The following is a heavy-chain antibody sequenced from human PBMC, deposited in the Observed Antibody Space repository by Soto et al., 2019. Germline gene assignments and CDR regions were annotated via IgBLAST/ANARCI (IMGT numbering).Heavy chain of an antibody. CDR2: IRSKANSYVT. D-gene: IGHD3-16*02. CDR3: TGTYDYIWGSYRYTDAFDI. V-gene: IGHV3-73*01. J-gene: IGHJ3*02. CDR1: GFTFSGSA. Sequence: GGSLRLSCAASGFTFSGSAMHWVRQASGKGLEWVGRIRSKANSYVTAYAASVKGRFTISRDDSKNTAYLQMNSLKTEDTAVYYCTGTYDYIWGSYRYTDAFDIWGQGTMVTVSS.